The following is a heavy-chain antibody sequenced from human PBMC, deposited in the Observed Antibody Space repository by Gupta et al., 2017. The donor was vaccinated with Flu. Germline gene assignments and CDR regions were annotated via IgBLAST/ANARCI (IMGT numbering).Heavy chain of an antibody. D-gene: IGHD1-26*01. CDR1: GFTFSSYG. CDR3: ARAFRIVGSWYYFDY. Sequence: QVQLVESGGGVVQPGRSLRLSCAASGFTFSSYGMHWVRQAPGKGLEWVAVIWYDGSNKYYADSVKGRFTISRDNSKNTLYLQMNSLRAEDTAVYYCARAFRIVGSWYYFDYWGQGTLVTVSS. CDR2: IWYDGSNK. V-gene: IGHV3-33*01. J-gene: IGHJ4*02.